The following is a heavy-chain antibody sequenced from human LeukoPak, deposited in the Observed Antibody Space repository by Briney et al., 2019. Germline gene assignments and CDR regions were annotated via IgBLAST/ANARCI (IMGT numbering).Heavy chain of an antibody. CDR2: LFHSGTT. Sequence: PSETLSLTCTVSGGSISSSSYYWGWIRQPPGKGLEWIGSLFHSGTTYYNSSLKSRVTISVDTSKNQFSLKLSSVTAADTAVYYCARANYYDNSGYSRGAFDIWGQGTMVTVSS. V-gene: IGHV4-39*07. J-gene: IGHJ3*02. CDR3: ARANYYDNSGYSRGAFDI. D-gene: IGHD3-22*01. CDR1: GGSISSSSYY.